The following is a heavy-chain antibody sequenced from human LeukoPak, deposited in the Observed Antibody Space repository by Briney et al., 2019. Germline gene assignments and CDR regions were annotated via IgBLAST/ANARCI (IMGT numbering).Heavy chain of an antibody. D-gene: IGHD3-22*01. CDR2: INHSGST. CDR1: GGSFSGYY. CDR3: ARGPHTGVDYYDSSGYYY. Sequence: SETLTLTCAVYGGSFSGYYWSWVRQAPAKGLEWVGEINHSGSTNYNPYLKSRVTISVDTSKNQFSLKLISVTAADTAVYYCARGPHTGVDYYDSSGYYYWGQGTLVTVSS. J-gene: IGHJ4*02. V-gene: IGHV4-34*01.